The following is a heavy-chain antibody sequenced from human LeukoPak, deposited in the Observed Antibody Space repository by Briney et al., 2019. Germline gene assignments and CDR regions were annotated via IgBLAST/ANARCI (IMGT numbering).Heavy chain of an antibody. D-gene: IGHD2-15*01. Sequence: QPSETLSLTCAVYGGSFSGYYWTWIRQPPGKGLEWIGEINHSGSTNYNPSLKSRVTISVDTSKNQFSLKLSSVTAADTAVYYCARSRFPSGGSCKFCLDPWGQGTRVTVSS. V-gene: IGHV4-34*01. CDR1: GGSFSGYY. CDR2: INHSGST. J-gene: IGHJ5*02. CDR3: ARSRFPSGGSCKFCLDP.